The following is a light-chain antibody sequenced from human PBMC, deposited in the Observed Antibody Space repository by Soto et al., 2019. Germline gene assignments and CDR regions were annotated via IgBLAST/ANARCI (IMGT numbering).Light chain of an antibody. CDR3: CCYVGAGV. CDR1: STDVGHCNS. CDR2: DVT. Sequence: QSALPQPRSVSGSPGQRVTISCTGTSTDVGHCNSVSWYRQHPGTAPKLIIYDVTHRPSGVPERFSGSKSGNTASLAISGLHDADDDGHSYCCYVGAGVFGGGTKLTVL. J-gene: IGLJ3*02. V-gene: IGLV2-11*01.